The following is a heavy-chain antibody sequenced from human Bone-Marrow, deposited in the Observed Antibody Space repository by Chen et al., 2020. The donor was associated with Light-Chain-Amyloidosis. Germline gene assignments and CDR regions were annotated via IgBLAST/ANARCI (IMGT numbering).Heavy chain of an antibody. CDR2: IYPDDSDA. Sequence: EVQLEQSGPEVKKPGESLKSSCKGSGYNFPNYWIGWVRQMPGKGLEWMGVIYPDDSDARYSPSFEGQVTISADKSITTAYLQWRSLKASDTAMYYCARRRDGYNFDYWGQGTLVTVSS. CDR3: ARRRDGYNFDY. V-gene: IGHV5-51*01. J-gene: IGHJ4*02. CDR1: GYNFPNYW. D-gene: IGHD5-12*01.